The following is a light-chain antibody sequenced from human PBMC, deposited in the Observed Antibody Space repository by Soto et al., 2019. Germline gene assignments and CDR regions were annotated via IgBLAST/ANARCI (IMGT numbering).Light chain of an antibody. Sequence: EIVLTQSPGTLSLAPGERATLSCRASQSVNSKYFTWYQHKSGQAPRLLIYGASSRATGIPDRFSGSGSGTDFTLSISRLEPEDFAVYYCQHYDASQWTFGQGTKVEI. V-gene: IGKV3-20*01. CDR3: QHYDASQWT. CDR2: GAS. J-gene: IGKJ1*01. CDR1: QSVNSKY.